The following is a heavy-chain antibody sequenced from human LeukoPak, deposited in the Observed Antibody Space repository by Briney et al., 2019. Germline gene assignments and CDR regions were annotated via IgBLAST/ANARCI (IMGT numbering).Heavy chain of an antibody. D-gene: IGHD5-24*01. CDR2: INPNSGGT. CDR3: ARGGGLTTANWFDP. V-gene: IGHV1-2*02. CDR1: GYTFTGYY. Sequence: ASVKVSCKASGYTFTGYYMRWVRQAPGQGLEWMGWINPNSGGTNYAQKFQGRVTMTRDTSISTAYMELSRLRSDDTAVYYCARGGGLTTANWFDPWGQGTLVTVSS. J-gene: IGHJ5*02.